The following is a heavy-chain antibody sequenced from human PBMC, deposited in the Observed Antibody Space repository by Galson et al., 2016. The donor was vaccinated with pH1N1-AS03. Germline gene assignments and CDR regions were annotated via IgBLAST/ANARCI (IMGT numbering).Heavy chain of an antibody. CDR2: MSWGSAKI. J-gene: IGHJ4*02. CDR1: GFIVEQYG. D-gene: IGHD2-15*01. V-gene: IGHV3-9*01. Sequence: SLRLSCAASGFIVEQYGVHWVRQTPGKGLEWVAGMSWGSAKIDYADSVKGRFTISRDISRSTLFLQMNSLRIDDTAVYFCVKEDGLGGQRDYWGRGTLVTVSS. CDR3: VKEDGLGGQRDY.